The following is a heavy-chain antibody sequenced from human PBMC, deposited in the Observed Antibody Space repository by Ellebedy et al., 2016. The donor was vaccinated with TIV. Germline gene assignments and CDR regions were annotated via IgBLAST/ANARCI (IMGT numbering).Heavy chain of an antibody. V-gene: IGHV3-23*01. D-gene: IGHD3/OR15-3a*01. CDR3: ARRSTDFAFDS. J-gene: IGHJ4*02. CDR1: GFTFSDYA. Sequence: GESLKISCEASGFTFSDYAMTWVRQAPGKGLEWVSIISANGGTTYYADPVKGRFAISRDNSKNTLFLQMSSLRAEDTAVYFCARRSTDFAFDSWGQGTLVTVSS. CDR2: ISANGGTT.